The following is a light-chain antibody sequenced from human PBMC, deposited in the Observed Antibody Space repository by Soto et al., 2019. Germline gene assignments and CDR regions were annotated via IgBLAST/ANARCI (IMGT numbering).Light chain of an antibody. V-gene: IGKV3-15*01. CDR1: QSISNT. Sequence: EIVMTQSPVTLSASPGERSTLACRASQSISNTLAWYQQKPGQAPRLLIYGASTMATGIPARFSGSESGTEFTLSISSLQSEDFAVYYCQQYNNWPRTFGQGTKVEIK. J-gene: IGKJ1*01. CDR3: QQYNNWPRT. CDR2: GAS.